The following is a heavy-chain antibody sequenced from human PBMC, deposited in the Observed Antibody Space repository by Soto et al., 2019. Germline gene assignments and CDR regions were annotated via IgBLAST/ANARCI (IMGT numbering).Heavy chain of an antibody. Sequence: SVKVSCKASGFTFTSSAVQWVRQARGQRLEWIGWIVVGSGNTNYAQKFQERVTITRAMSTSTAYMALSRLRSEATAVYYCAARTRCGDYVPFDYWGQGTLVTVSS. J-gene: IGHJ4*02. CDR2: IVVGSGNT. V-gene: IGHV1-58*01. CDR3: AARTRCGDYVPFDY. D-gene: IGHD4-17*01. CDR1: GFTFTSSA.